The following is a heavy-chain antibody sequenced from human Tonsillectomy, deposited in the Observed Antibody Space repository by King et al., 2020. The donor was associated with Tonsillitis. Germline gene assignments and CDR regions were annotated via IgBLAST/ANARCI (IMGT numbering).Heavy chain of an antibody. CDR1: GGSISSNDHY. Sequence: QLQESGPGVVKPSETLSLTCTVSGGSISSNDHYWAWIRQPPGKGLEWIGYLSYSGDIFYNPSLRRRITISGGTSGNRFSLRLSPVTAADTAVYFCARYVSGSFDYWGQGALVTVSS. CDR3: ARYVSGSFDY. CDR2: LSYSGDI. V-gene: IGHV4-39*01. J-gene: IGHJ4*02. D-gene: IGHD1-26*01.